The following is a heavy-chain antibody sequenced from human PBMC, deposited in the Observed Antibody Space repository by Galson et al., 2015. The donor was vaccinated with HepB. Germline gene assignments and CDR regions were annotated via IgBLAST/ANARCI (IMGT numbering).Heavy chain of an antibody. CDR2: ISGSGGST. CDR1: GFTFSSYA. V-gene: IGHV3-23*01. D-gene: IGHD6-19*01. J-gene: IGHJ4*02. Sequence: SLRLSCAASGFTFSSYAMSWVRQAPGKGLEWVSAISGSGGSTYYADSVKGRFTISRDNSKDTLYLQMNSLRAEDTAVYYCAKDLGGSGPTPEFDYWGQGTLVTVSS. CDR3: AKDLGGSGPTPEFDY.